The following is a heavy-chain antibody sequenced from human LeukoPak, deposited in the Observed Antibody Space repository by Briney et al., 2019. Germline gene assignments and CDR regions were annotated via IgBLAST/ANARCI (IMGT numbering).Heavy chain of an antibody. CDR3: ARHAASYGSLCFDH. V-gene: IGHV4-39*01. Sequence: PSETLSLTCTVSGGSISSSSYYWGWIRQPPGKGLEWIGSIYYSGSTYYNPSLKSRVTISVDTSKNQFSLKLSSVTAADTAVYYCARHAASYGSLCFDHWGQGTLVTVSS. D-gene: IGHD5-18*01. CDR2: IYYSGST. CDR1: GGSISSSSYY. J-gene: IGHJ4*02.